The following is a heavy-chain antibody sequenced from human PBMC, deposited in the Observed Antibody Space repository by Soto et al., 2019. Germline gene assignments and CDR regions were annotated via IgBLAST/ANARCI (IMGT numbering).Heavy chain of an antibody. V-gene: IGHV1-8*01. CDR1: GYTFTIYE. J-gene: IGHJ4*02. D-gene: IGHD1-1*01. Sequence: GASVKVSCKASGYTFTIYEINWVRQATGQGPEWMGWMNPNSGNTGYAQKFQGRVTMTRDTSISTAYMELSRLRSDDTAVYYCARDLKYNWNDAAFDYWGQGTLVTVSS. CDR2: MNPNSGNT. CDR3: ARDLKYNWNDAAFDY.